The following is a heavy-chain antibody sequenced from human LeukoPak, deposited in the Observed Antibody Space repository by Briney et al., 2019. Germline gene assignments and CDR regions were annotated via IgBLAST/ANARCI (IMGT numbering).Heavy chain of an antibody. CDR1: GGSFSSYA. CDR3: ASRTIYGGNGGPFDY. Sequence: SVKVSCKASGGSFSSYAISWVRQAPGQGLEWMGGIIPIFGTANYAQKFQGRVTITTDESTSTAYMELSSLRSEDTAVYYCASRTIYGGNGGPFDYWGQGTLVTVSS. D-gene: IGHD4/OR15-4a*01. CDR2: IIPIFGTA. J-gene: IGHJ4*02. V-gene: IGHV1-69*05.